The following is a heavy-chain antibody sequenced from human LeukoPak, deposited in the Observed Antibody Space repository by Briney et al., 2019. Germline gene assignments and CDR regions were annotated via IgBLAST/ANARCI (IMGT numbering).Heavy chain of an antibody. D-gene: IGHD3-16*02. V-gene: IGHV4-4*07. Sequence: SETLSLTCTVSGGSISSYYWSWIRQPAGKGLEWIGRIYTSGSPNYNPSLKSRVTMSVDTSKNQFPLKLSSVTAADTAVYYCAREVTFGGVIVISPIFDYWGQGTLVTVSS. J-gene: IGHJ4*02. CDR1: GGSISSYY. CDR3: AREVTFGGVIVISPIFDY. CDR2: IYTSGSP.